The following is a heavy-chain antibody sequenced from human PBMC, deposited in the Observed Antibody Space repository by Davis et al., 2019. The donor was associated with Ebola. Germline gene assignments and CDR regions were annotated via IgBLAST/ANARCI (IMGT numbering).Heavy chain of an antibody. V-gene: IGHV4-59*08. CDR3: ARQRYCSATSESSCYFDY. CDR1: GDSIRHYY. J-gene: IGHJ4*02. CDR2: IYHSGNT. Sequence: PSETLSLTCTVSGDSIRHYYWSWIRQPPGKGLEWIGNIYHSGNTIYNASLQSRVAISLDTSNYQFTLRLKSVTAADTAIYYCARQRYCSATSESSCYFDYWGQGSLVTVSS. D-gene: IGHD2-2*01.